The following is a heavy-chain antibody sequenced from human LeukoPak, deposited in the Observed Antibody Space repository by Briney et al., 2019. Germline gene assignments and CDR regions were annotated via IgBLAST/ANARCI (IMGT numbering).Heavy chain of an antibody. D-gene: IGHD2-2*01. CDR3: ARDFLHSSTSRPFDY. Sequence: PGGSLRLSCAASGFTFGAYTMNWVRQAPGKGLEWVSCIFSRSESIFYADSVKGQFTISRDNAKNSLYLQMDSLRAEDTAVYYCARDFLHSSTSRPFDYWGQGTLVTVSS. CDR1: GFTFGAYT. V-gene: IGHV3-21*01. J-gene: IGHJ4*02. CDR2: IFSRSESI.